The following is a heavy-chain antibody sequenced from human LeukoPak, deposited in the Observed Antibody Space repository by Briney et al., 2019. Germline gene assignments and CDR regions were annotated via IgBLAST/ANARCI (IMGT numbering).Heavy chain of an antibody. Sequence: PSETLSLTCAVYGGSFSGYYWSWIRQPPGKGLEWIGEINHSGSTNYNPSLKSRVTISVDTSKNQFSLKLSSVTAADTAVYYCARVWFGELSLDYWGQGTLVTVSS. V-gene: IGHV4-34*01. J-gene: IGHJ4*02. CDR1: GGSFSGYY. CDR3: ARVWFGELSLDY. D-gene: IGHD3-10*01. CDR2: INHSGST.